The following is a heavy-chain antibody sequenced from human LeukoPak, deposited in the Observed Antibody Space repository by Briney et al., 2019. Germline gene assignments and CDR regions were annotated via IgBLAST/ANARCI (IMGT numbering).Heavy chain of an antibody. V-gene: IGHV3-33*06. Sequence: GKSLRLSCAASGFNFSTYGIHWVRQAPGKGLEWVAVMWYDGSKDYYADSVKGRFTISRDTSKNTLYLQMNNLRAEDTAVYYCAKDRETYEYTFDYWGQGTLVTVSS. CDR1: GFNFSTYG. CDR3: AKDRETYEYTFDY. D-gene: IGHD6-6*01. CDR2: MWYDGSKD. J-gene: IGHJ4*02.